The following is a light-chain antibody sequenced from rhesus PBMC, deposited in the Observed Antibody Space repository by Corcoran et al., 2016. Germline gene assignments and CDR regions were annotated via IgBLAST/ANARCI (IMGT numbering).Light chain of an antibody. Sequence: EIVMTQSPATLSLPPGERATLSCRASQSVSTSVAWYQQRPPQAPRLLIYDSSSRATGIPDRFSGSGSGTDFTLIISSLEPEDIGIYFCQQYDTWNTFGGGTKVELK. CDR2: DSS. V-gene: IGKV3S9*01. CDR3: QQYDTWNT. J-gene: IGKJ4*01. CDR1: QSVSTS.